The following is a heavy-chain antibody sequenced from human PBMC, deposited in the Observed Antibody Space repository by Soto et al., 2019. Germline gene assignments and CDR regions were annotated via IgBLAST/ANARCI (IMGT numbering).Heavy chain of an antibody. D-gene: IGHD2-15*01. V-gene: IGHV3-21*01. CDR3: ARGDIVVVVAATPLYGMDV. CDR1: GFTFSSYS. CDR2: ISSSSSYI. Sequence: VGSLRLSCAASGFTFSSYSMNWVRQAPGKGLEWVSSISSSSSYIYYADSVKGRFTISRDNAKNSLYLQMNSLRAEDTAVYYCARGDIVVVVAATPLYGMDVWGQGTTVTVSS. J-gene: IGHJ6*02.